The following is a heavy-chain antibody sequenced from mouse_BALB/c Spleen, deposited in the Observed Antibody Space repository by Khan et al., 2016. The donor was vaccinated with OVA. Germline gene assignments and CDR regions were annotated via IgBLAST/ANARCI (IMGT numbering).Heavy chain of an antibody. D-gene: IGHD2-1*01. V-gene: IGHV1-77*01. CDR2: IYPGTGNT. J-gene: IGHJ4*01. Sequence: QVRLQQSGAELARPGASVKLSCKASGYTFADFYINWVKQRTGQGLEWIGEIYPGTGNTYYNEKFKGKAALTTDKSSSTAYMHLNSLTSEDSAVYFCARWGGNYKYYYALDYWGQGTSVTVSS. CDR1: GYTFADFY. CDR3: ARWGGNYKYYYALDY.